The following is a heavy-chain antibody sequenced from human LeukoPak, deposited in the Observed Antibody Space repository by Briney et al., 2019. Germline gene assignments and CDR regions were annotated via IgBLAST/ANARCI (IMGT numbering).Heavy chain of an antibody. CDR1: GGSLSSGGYY. CDR3: ARARIPSGYDSGPYYFDY. J-gene: IGHJ4*02. V-gene: IGHV4-31*03. Sequence: SETLSLTCTVSGGSLSSGGYYSSWIRQPPGKGLEWIGHIYYSGSTYYNPSLKSRVTISVDTSKNQFSLKLSSVTAADTAVYYCARARIPSGYDSGPYYFDYWGQGTLVTVSS. D-gene: IGHD5-12*01. CDR2: IYYSGST.